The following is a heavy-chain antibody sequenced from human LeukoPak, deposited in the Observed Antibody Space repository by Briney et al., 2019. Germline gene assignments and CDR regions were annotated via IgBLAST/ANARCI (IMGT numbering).Heavy chain of an antibody. Sequence: SETLSLTCTVSGGSISSYYWNWIRQPPGKGLEWIGYISYSGTINYNPSLKSRVTISVDTSKNQFSLKLSSVTAADTAVYYCARGGGYNSPFGYWGQGALVTVSS. V-gene: IGHV4-59*01. J-gene: IGHJ4*02. D-gene: IGHD5-24*01. CDR2: ISYSGTI. CDR1: GGSISSYY. CDR3: ARGGGYNSPFGY.